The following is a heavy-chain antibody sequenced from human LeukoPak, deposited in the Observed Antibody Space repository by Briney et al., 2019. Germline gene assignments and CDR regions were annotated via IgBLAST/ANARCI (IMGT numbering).Heavy chain of an antibody. D-gene: IGHD3-10*01. J-gene: IGHJ4*02. Sequence: ASVKVSCKASGGTFSSHAISWVRQAPGQGLEWMGGIIPIFGTANYAQKFQGRVTITADESTSTAYMELSSLRSEDTAVYYCAREDNYYGSASISNYFDYWGQGTLVTVSS. CDR2: IIPIFGTA. CDR3: AREDNYYGSASISNYFDY. V-gene: IGHV1-69*13. CDR1: GGTFSSHA.